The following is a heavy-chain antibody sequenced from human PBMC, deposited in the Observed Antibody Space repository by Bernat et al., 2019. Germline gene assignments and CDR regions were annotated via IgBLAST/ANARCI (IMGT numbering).Heavy chain of an antibody. CDR2: ISYDGSNK. Sequence: QVQLVESGGGVVQPGRSLRLSCAASGFTFSSYAMHWVRQAPGKGLEWVAVISYDGSNKYYADSVKGRFTISRDNSKNTLYLQMNSLRAEDTAVYYCARKGPNWNGGDYWGQGTLVTVSS. J-gene: IGHJ4*02. CDR3: ARKGPNWNGGDY. CDR1: GFTFSSYA. D-gene: IGHD1-20*01. V-gene: IGHV3-30-3*01.